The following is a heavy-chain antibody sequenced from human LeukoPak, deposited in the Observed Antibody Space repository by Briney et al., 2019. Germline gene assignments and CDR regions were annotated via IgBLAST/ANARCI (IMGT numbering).Heavy chain of an antibody. J-gene: IGHJ5*02. CDR3: ARGTNRFDPNWFDP. CDR2: IYHSGST. V-gene: IGHV4-38-2*02. D-gene: IGHD3-9*01. Sequence: SETLSLTCTVSGYSISSGYYWGRIRQPPGKGLEWIGSIYHSGSTYYNPSLKSRVTISVDTSKNQFSLKLSSVTAADTAVYYCARGTNRFDPNWFDPWGQGTLVTVSS. CDR1: GYSISSGYY.